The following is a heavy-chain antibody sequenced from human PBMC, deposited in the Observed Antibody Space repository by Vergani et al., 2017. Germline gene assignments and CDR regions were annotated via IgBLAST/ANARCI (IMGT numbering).Heavy chain of an antibody. CDR1: GFTVSSNY. CDR2: IYSGGST. V-gene: IGHV3-66*02. D-gene: IGHD6-13*01. CDR3: ARDSLAAAGTMGY. Sequence: EVQLVESGGGLVQPGGSLRLSCAASGFTVSSNYMSWVRQAPGKGLEWVSVIYSGGSTYYADSVKGRFTISRDNSKNTLYLQMNSLRAEDTAVYYCARDSLAAAGTMGYWGQGTLVTVSS. J-gene: IGHJ4*02.